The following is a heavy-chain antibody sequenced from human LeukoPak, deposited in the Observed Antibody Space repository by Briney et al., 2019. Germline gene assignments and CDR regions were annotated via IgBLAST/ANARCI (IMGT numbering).Heavy chain of an antibody. Sequence: GGSLRLSCAASGVTFSNYAMSWVRQAPGKGLEWVSAINGSDGTTYYADSVKGGFTISRDNSKNTLYLQMNSLRVEVTAVYYCAQCGDYDIFTGYYVSDYWGQGTLVTVSS. CDR3: AQCGDYDIFTGYYVSDY. CDR1: GVTFSNYA. V-gene: IGHV3-23*01. CDR2: INGSDGTT. D-gene: IGHD3-9*01. J-gene: IGHJ4*02.